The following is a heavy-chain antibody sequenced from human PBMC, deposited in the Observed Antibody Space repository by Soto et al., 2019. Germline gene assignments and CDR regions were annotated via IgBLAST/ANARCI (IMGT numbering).Heavy chain of an antibody. J-gene: IGHJ4*02. CDR3: ARDYLVIPHRVIDY. CDR1: GFTFSSYG. V-gene: IGHV3-33*01. Sequence: QVQLVESGGGVVQPGRSLRRSCAASGFTFSSYGMHWVRQAPGKGLEWVAVIWYDGSYKYYADSVKRRLNISRDNYKNNLDLQMNSLRAEDRAVFYLARDYLVIPHRVIDYWGQGTLVTVSS. CDR2: IWYDGSYK. D-gene: IGHD2-15*01.